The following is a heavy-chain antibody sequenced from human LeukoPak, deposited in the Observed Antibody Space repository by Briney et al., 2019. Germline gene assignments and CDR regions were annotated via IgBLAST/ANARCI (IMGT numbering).Heavy chain of an antibody. CDR3: ARVGYSYGTDY. CDR1: GFTFSSYA. J-gene: IGHJ4*02. D-gene: IGHD5-18*01. CDR2: ISSSGSTI. V-gene: IGHV3-48*03. Sequence: GGSLRLSCAASGFTFSSYAMNWVRQAPGKGLEWVSYISSSGSTIYYADSVKGRFTISRDNAKNSLYLQMNSLRAEDTAVYYCARVGYSYGTDYWGQGTLVTVSS.